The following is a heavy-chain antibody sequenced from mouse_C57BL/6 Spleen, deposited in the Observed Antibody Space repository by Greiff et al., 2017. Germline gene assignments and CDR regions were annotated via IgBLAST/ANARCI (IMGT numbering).Heavy chain of an antibody. J-gene: IGHJ4*01. Sequence: VKLMESGPGLVAPSQSLSITCTVSGFSLTSYAISWVRQPPGKGLEWLGVIWPGGGTNYNSALKSRLSISKDNSKSQVFLKMNSLQTDDTARYYCARNGGNYVFYAMDYWGQGTSVTVSS. V-gene: IGHV2-9-1*01. CDR1: GFSLTSYA. D-gene: IGHD1-1*02. CDR3: ARNGGNYVFYAMDY. CDR2: IWPGGGT.